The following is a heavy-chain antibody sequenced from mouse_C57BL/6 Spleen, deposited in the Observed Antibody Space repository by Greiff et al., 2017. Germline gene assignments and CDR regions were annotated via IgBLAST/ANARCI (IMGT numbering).Heavy chain of an antibody. V-gene: IGHV1-82*01. CDR2: IYPGDGDT. CDR1: GYAFSSPW. Sequence: QVQLQQSGPELVKPGASVKISCKASGYAFSSPWMNWVKQRPGKGLEWIGRIYPGDGDTNYNGKFKGKATLTADKSSSTAYMQLSSLTSEDSAVYFCAREDYYGSSPLDYWGQGTTLTVSS. D-gene: IGHD1-1*01. J-gene: IGHJ2*01. CDR3: AREDYYGSSPLDY.